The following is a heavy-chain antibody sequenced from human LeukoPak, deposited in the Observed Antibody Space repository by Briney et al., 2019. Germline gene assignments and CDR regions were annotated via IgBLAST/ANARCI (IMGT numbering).Heavy chain of an antibody. J-gene: IGHJ3*02. CDR1: GFTFSTYA. CDR2: ISDDGRHN. V-gene: IGHV3-30*04. D-gene: IGHD5-24*01. CDR3: ATLEMATIYAFDI. Sequence: GGSLRLSCAASGFTFSTYAMNWVRQAPGKGLEWVAVISDDGRHNYYADSVKGRFTISGDNSKSTLYLQMNSLRVEDTAVYYCATLEMATIYAFDIWGQGTMVTVSS.